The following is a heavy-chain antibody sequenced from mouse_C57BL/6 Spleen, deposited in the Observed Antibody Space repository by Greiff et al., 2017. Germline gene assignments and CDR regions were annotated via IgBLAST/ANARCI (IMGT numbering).Heavy chain of an antibody. CDR2: IDPANGNT. Sequence: VQLQQSVAELVRPGASVKLSCKASGFNINNTYMHWVKQRPEHGLEWIGRIDPANGNTKYDPKFQGKATITADTSSNTAYLQLSGLTSEDTAVNCCASLGVGEGMDYWGKGTSVTVSS. J-gene: IGHJ4*01. CDR3: ASLGVGEGMDY. CDR1: GFNINNTY. D-gene: IGHD1-1*01. V-gene: IGHV14-3*01.